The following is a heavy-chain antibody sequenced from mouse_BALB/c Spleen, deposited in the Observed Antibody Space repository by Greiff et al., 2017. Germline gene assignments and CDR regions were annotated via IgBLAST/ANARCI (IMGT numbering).Heavy chain of an antibody. Sequence: EVQRVESGGGLVKPGGSLKLSCAASGFTFSDYYMYWVRQTPEKRLEWVATISDGGSYTYYPDSVKGRFTISRDNAKNNLYLQMSSLKSEDTAMYYCARERGNYFDYWGQGTTLTVSS. CDR1: GFTFSDYY. CDR3: ARERGNYFDY. CDR2: ISDGGSYT. J-gene: IGHJ2*01. V-gene: IGHV5-4*02.